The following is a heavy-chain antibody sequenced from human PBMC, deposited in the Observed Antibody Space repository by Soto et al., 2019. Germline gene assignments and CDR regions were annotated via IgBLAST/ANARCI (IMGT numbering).Heavy chain of an antibody. V-gene: IGHV3-30-3*01. Sequence: PGGSLRLSCAASGFTFSSYAMHWVRQAPGKGLEWVAVISYDGSNKYYADSVKGRFTISRDNSKNTLYLQMNRLRAEDTAVYYCARDPALWTVVAPGNFDYWGQGTLVTVSS. J-gene: IGHJ4*02. CDR2: ISYDGSNK. CDR3: ARDPALWTVVAPGNFDY. CDR1: GFTFSSYA. D-gene: IGHD2-15*01.